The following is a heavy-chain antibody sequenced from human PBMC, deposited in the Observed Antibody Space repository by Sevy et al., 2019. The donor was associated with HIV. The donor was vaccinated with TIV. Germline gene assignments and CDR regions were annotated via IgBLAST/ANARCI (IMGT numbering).Heavy chain of an antibody. J-gene: IGHJ4*02. CDR2: ISGSAYST. Sequence: GGSLRLSCAASGFIFNTYAMSWVRQAPGKGLEWVSGISGSAYSTYYADSVKGRFTISRDNSKNTLSLQMNSLRAEDTAVYYCAKESPGYNYDSSGSLDYWGQGTLVTVSS. CDR3: AKESPGYNYDSSGSLDY. CDR1: GFIFNTYA. D-gene: IGHD3-22*01. V-gene: IGHV3-23*01.